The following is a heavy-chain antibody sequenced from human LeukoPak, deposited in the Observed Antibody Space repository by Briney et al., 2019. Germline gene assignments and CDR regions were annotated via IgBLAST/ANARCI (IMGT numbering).Heavy chain of an antibody. J-gene: IGHJ4*02. CDR1: GYXFTSYG. D-gene: IGHD3-9*01. Sequence: ASVKVSCKASGYXFTSYGISWVRQAPGQGLKWMGWISAYNDNTNYAQKLQGRVTMTTDTSTSTAYMELRSLRSDDTAVYYCARVHYDILTGYSYFDYWGQGTLVTVSS. CDR3: ARVHYDILTGYSYFDY. V-gene: IGHV1-18*01. CDR2: ISAYNDNT.